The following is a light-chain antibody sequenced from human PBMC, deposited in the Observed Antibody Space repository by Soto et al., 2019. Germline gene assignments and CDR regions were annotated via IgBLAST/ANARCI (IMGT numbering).Light chain of an antibody. CDR3: SSKTSSRSSV. CDR1: SGDVGAYNF. J-gene: IGLJ1*01. V-gene: IGLV2-14*03. Sequence: QSALTQPASVSGSPEQSITISCTGTSGDVGAYNFVSWYQQHPGKAPKLLIYDVSNRPSGVSDRFSGSKSGNTASLTISGLQAEDEADYYCSSKTSSRSSVFGTGTKLTVL. CDR2: DVS.